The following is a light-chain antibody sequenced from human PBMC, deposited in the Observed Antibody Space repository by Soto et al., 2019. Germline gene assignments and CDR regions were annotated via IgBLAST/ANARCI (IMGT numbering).Light chain of an antibody. Sequence: DIQMTQSPSSLSASVGDRVTITCRARQSISRYLNWYQQIRGKGPKLLIYGASKLQSGVPSRFSGRGSGTEFTLTISSLQPEDFATYYCQQSYSTPLTFGGGTKVEIK. CDR2: GAS. CDR3: QQSYSTPLT. J-gene: IGKJ4*01. CDR1: QSISRY. V-gene: IGKV1-39*01.